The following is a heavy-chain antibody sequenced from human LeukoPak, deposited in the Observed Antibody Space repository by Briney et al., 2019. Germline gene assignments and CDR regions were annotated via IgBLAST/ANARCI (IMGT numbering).Heavy chain of an antibody. V-gene: IGHV4-59*11. CDR1: GGSISSHY. CDR3: AREGYYGSGTPGHYYYYYMDV. D-gene: IGHD3-10*01. CDR2: IYYSGST. J-gene: IGHJ6*03. Sequence: PSETLSLTCTVSGGSISSHYWSWIRQPPGKGLEWIGYIYYSGSTNYNPSLKSRVTISVDTSKNQFSLELSSVTAADTAVYYCAREGYYGSGTPGHYYYYYMDVWGKGTTVTVSS.